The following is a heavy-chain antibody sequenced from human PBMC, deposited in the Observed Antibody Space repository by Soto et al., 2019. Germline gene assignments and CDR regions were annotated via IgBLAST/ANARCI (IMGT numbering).Heavy chain of an antibody. V-gene: IGHV3-23*01. D-gene: IGHD3-10*01. CDR2: ISGSGGST. CDR3: AKDPTSVPYGSGVGFDY. J-gene: IGHJ4*02. Sequence: EVQLLESGGGLVQPGGSLRLSCAASGFTFSSYAMSWVRQAPGKGLEWVSAISGSGGSTYYADSVKGRFTISRDNSKITLYLQMNSLRAEDTAVYYCAKDPTSVPYGSGVGFDYWGQGTLVTVSS. CDR1: GFTFSSYA.